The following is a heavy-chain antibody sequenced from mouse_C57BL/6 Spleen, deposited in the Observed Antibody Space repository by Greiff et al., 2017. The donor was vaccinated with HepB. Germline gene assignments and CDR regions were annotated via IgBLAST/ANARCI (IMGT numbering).Heavy chain of an antibody. CDR2: IYPGDGDT. D-gene: IGHD1-1*01. CDR3: ARSPFITTVVARYFDV. J-gene: IGHJ1*03. Sequence: VQVVESGPELVKPGASVKISCKASGYAFSSSWMNWVKQRPGKGLEWIGRIYPGDGDTNYNGKFKGKATLTADQYSSTAYMQLSSLTSEDSAVYFCARSPFITTVVARYFDVWGTGTTVTVSS. V-gene: IGHV1-82*01. CDR1: GYAFSSSW.